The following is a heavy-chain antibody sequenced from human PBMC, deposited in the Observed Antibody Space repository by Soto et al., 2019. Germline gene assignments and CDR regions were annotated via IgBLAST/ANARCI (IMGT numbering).Heavy chain of an antibody. D-gene: IGHD3-3*01. CDR2: MNPNSGNT. Sequence: ASVKVSCKASGYNFNTFDIYWVRQATGQGLEWMGWMNPNSGNTGYAQKFQGRVTMTRNTSISTAYMELSSLRSEDTAVYYCARARRFLEWLARRGYGMDVWGQGTTVTVSS. CDR3: ARARRFLEWLARRGYGMDV. CDR1: GYNFNTFD. J-gene: IGHJ6*02. V-gene: IGHV1-8*02.